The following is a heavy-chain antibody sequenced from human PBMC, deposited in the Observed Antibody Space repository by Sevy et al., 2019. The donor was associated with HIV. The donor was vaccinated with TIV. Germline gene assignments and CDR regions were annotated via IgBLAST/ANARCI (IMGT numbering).Heavy chain of an antibody. Sequence: GGSLRLSCAASGFTFSSYAMSWVRQAPGKGLEWVSAISGSGGSTYYADSVKGWFTISRDNSKNTLYLQMNSLRAEDTAVYYCAKCNGDYPYYYYYYYMDVWGKWTTVTVSS. CDR2: ISGSGGST. J-gene: IGHJ6*03. D-gene: IGHD4-17*01. CDR1: GFTFSSYA. CDR3: AKCNGDYPYYYYYYYMDV. V-gene: IGHV3-23*01.